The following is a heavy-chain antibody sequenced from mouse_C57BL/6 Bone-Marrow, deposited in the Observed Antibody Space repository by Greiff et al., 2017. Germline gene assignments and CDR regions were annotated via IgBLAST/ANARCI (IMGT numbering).Heavy chain of an antibody. Sequence: EVQRVESGGDLVKPGGSLKLSCAASGFTFSSYGMSWVRQTPDKRLAWVATISSGGSYTYYPDSVKGRFTISRDNAKNTLYLQMSSLKSEDTAMYYCARHRYYAYFDYWGQGTTLTVSS. J-gene: IGHJ2*01. D-gene: IGHD1-1*01. V-gene: IGHV5-6*01. CDR3: ARHRYYAYFDY. CDR2: ISSGGSYT. CDR1: GFTFSSYG.